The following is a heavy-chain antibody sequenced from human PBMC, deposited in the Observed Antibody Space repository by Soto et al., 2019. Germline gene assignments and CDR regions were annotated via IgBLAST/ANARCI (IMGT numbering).Heavy chain of an antibody. Sequence: QVQLVQSGAEVKKPGSSVKVSCKASGGTFSSDAISWVRQAPGQGLEWMGGIIPIFGTANYAQKFQGRVTITADESTSTAYMELSSLRSEDTAVYYCAREGSLDSSCYEYYFDYWGQGTLVTVSS. J-gene: IGHJ4*02. D-gene: IGHD3-22*01. CDR3: AREGSLDSSCYEYYFDY. CDR1: GGTFSSDA. V-gene: IGHV1-69*01. CDR2: IIPIFGTA.